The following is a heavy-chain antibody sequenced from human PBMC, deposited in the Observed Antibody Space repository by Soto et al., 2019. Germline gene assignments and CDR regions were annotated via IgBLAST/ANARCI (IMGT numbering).Heavy chain of an antibody. CDR1: GFTFSGYA. Sequence: PGGSLRLSCAASGFTFSGYAMHWVRKAPGKGLEWVASILFDGRNKYYADSVKGRFTISRDNSKSTLYLQVNSLRAEDTAVYYCAKDLTGDSGQGHLCDYWGQGVLVTVSS. CDR3: AKDLTGDSGQGHLCDY. D-gene: IGHD7-27*01. CDR2: ILFDGRNK. V-gene: IGHV3-30*04. J-gene: IGHJ4*02.